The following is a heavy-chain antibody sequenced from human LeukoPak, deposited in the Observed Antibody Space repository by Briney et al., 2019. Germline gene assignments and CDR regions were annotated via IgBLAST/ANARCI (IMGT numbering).Heavy chain of an antibody. J-gene: IGHJ4*02. CDR1: GFTFDDYG. Sequence: RPGGSLRLSCAASGFTFDDYGMSWVRQAPGEGLEWVSGINWNGGSTGYADSVKGRFTISRDNAKNSLYLQMISLRAEDTALYYCARLSKWELINNPGWAGYWGQGTLVTVSS. CDR3: ARLSKWELINNPGWAGY. V-gene: IGHV3-20*04. CDR2: INWNGGST. D-gene: IGHD1-26*01.